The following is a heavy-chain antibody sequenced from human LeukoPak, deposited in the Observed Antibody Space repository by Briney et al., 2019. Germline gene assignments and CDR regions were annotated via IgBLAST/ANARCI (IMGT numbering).Heavy chain of an antibody. V-gene: IGHV4-59*08. CDR1: GDSITDYY. Sequence: SETLSLTCSVSGDSITDYYWSWIRQPPGKGLEWIVYVSYSGSTNYSPSLESRVTISVDTSKNQFSLKLSSVTAADTAVYYCARGEGVNYYDSSGYYYFDYWGQGTLVTVSS. D-gene: IGHD3-22*01. CDR3: ARGEGVNYYDSSGYYYFDY. J-gene: IGHJ4*02. CDR2: VSYSGST.